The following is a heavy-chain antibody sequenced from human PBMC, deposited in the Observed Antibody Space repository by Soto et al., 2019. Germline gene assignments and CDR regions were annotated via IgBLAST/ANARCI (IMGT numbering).Heavy chain of an antibody. J-gene: IGHJ4*02. CDR2: IYHSGST. V-gene: IGHV4-30-2*01. D-gene: IGHD2-21*01. CDR3: ARGNVVPLDY. Sequence: SETLSLTCAVSGGSISSGGYSWSWIRQPPGKGLEWIGYIYHSGSTYYNPSLKSRVTISVDRSKNQFSLKLSSVTAADTAVYYCARGNVVPLDYWGQGTLVTVSS. CDR1: GGSISSGGYS.